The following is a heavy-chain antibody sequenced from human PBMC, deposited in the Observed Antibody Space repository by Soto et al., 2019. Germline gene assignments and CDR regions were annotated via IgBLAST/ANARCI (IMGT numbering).Heavy chain of an antibody. CDR1: GCTFISYA. Sequence: TVGSLSLSCAASGCTFISYAVHWVRQDPGKGLEWVAVISYDGSNKYYADSVKGRFTISRDNSKNTLYLQMNSLRAEDTAVYYCARGTYYYDSSGYFDYWGQGTLVTVSS. CDR3: ARGTYYYDSSGYFDY. CDR2: ISYDGSNK. D-gene: IGHD3-22*01. J-gene: IGHJ4*02. V-gene: IGHV3-30-3*01.